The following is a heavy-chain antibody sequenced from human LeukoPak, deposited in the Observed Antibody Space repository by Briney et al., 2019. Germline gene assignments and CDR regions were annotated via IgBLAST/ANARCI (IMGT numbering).Heavy chain of an antibody. V-gene: IGHV4-39*01. D-gene: IGHD6-19*01. CDR3: ARLSSSGLYYYGMDV. CDR2: SYYSGST. CDR1: GGSISSSSYY. J-gene: IGHJ6*02. Sequence: SETLSLTCTVSGGSISSSSYYWGWIRQPPGKGLEWIGSSYYSGSTYYNPSLKSRVTISVDTSKNQFSLKLSSVTAADTAVYYCARLSSSGLYYYGMDVWGQGTTVTVSS.